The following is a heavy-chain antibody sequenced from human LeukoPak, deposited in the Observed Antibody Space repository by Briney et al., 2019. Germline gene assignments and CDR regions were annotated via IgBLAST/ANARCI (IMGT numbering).Heavy chain of an antibody. V-gene: IGHV1-18*01. Sequence: ASVKVSCKTSGYTFTSYGISWVRQAPGQGLEWMGWISAYNGNTNYAQKLQGRVTMTTDTSTSTAYMELRSLRSDDTAVYYCAKAALGVRKLYYFYHRGQGTLVTVSS. CDR2: ISAYNGNT. D-gene: IGHD3-16*01. CDR3: AKAALGVRKLYYFYH. J-gene: IGHJ4*02. CDR1: GYTFTSYG.